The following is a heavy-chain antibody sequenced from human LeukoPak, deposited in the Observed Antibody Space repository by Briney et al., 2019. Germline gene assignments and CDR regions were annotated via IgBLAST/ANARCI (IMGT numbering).Heavy chain of an antibody. V-gene: IGHV3-48*03. J-gene: IGHJ4*02. CDR2: ISSSGTTV. Sequence: GGSLRLSCAASGFTFRSYEMNWVRQAPGKGLGWVSYISSSGTTVYYADSVKGRFTVSRDNAKNSLYLQMNSLRAEDTAVYYCARSIKGDSDHWGQGTLVTVSS. CDR3: ARSIKGDSDH. CDR1: GFTFRSYE. D-gene: IGHD3-10*01.